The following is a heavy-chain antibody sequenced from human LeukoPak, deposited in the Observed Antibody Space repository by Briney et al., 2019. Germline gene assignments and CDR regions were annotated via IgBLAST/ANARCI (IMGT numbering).Heavy chain of an antibody. D-gene: IGHD1-26*01. V-gene: IGHV4-59*01. CDR2: IYYSGST. Sequence: SETLSLTCTVPGGSISSNYWSWIRQPPGKGLEWIGYIYYSGSTNNNPSLKSRVTISVDTSKNQFSLKLRSVTAADTAVYYCARALSGSYSQLDYWGQGTLVTVSS. CDR3: ARALSGSYSQLDY. J-gene: IGHJ4*02. CDR1: GGSISSNY.